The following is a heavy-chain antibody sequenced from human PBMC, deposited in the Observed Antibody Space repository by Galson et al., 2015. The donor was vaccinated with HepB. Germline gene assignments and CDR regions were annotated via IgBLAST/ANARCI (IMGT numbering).Heavy chain of an antibody. CDR1: GSTFTTYD. CDR2: MNPESGNT. Sequence: SVKVSCKASGSTFTTYDISWVRQATEQGLEWMGWMNPESGNTGYTQKFKGRVTMTRNTSISTAYMELSSLRSEDTAVYYCARGDYYGSGSFYLWGQGTLVTVSS. J-gene: IGHJ4*02. V-gene: IGHV1-8*01. CDR3: ARGDYYGSGSFYL. D-gene: IGHD3-10*01.